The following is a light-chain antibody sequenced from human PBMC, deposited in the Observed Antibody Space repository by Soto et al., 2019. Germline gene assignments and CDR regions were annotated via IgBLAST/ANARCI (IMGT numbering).Light chain of an antibody. CDR2: KAS. V-gene: IGKV1-5*03. CDR1: QSISSW. CDR3: QQYNSYSP. Sequence: DIQVTQSPPTLSASVGDRVTITCRASQSISSWLAWYQQKPGKAPKLLIYKASSLESGVPSRFSGSGSGTEFTLTISSLQPDDFATYYCQQYNSYSPFGQGTKVDIK. J-gene: IGKJ1*01.